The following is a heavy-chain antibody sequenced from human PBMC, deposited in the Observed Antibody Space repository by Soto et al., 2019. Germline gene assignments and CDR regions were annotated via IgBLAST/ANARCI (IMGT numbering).Heavy chain of an antibody. CDR1: GFTFSDYY. J-gene: IGHJ3*02. Sequence: GGSLRLSCAASGFTFSDYYMSWIRQAPGKGLERVSYISISGSILYYADSVKGRFTISRDNAKNSLYLQMNSLRAEDTAVYYCARDRAGLMRNDAFDIWGQGTMVTVSS. D-gene: IGHD2-8*01. CDR2: ISISGSIL. V-gene: IGHV3-11*01. CDR3: ARDRAGLMRNDAFDI.